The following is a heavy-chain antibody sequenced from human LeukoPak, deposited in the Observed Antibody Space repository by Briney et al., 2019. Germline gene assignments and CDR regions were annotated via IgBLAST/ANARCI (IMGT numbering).Heavy chain of an antibody. Sequence: GGSLRLSCAASGFTFSSYSMNWVRQAPGKGLEWVSSISSSSSYIYYADSVKGRFTISRDNAKNSLYLQMNSLRAEDTAVYYCAKWWLEDGNAYFDYWGQGTLVTVSS. V-gene: IGHV3-21*01. CDR1: GFTFSSYS. CDR2: ISSSSSYI. D-gene: IGHD6-19*01. J-gene: IGHJ4*02. CDR3: AKWWLEDGNAYFDY.